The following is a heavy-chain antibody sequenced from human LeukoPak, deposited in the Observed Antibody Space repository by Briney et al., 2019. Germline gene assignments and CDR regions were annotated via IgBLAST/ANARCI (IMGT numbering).Heavy chain of an antibody. J-gene: IGHJ5*02. Sequence: PGGSLRLSCVASGFTFSDYYMSWIRQAPGKGLEWVSCISSSDYTNYADSVRGRFTISRDNAKNSLYLQMNSLRAEDTAVYYCARPPYSSSWDPGWFDPWGQGTLITVSS. V-gene: IGHV3-11*06. CDR1: GFTFSDYY. CDR3: ARPPYSSSWDPGWFDP. D-gene: IGHD6-13*01. CDR2: ISSSDYT.